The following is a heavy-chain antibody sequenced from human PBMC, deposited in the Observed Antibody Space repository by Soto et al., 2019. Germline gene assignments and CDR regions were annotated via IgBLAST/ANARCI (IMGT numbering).Heavy chain of an antibody. CDR1: GYTFTGYY. CDR3: ARDRGITIFGVVTNNWFDP. V-gene: IGHV1-2*02. CDR2: INPNSGGT. J-gene: IGHJ5*02. D-gene: IGHD3-3*01. Sequence: QVQLVQSGAEVKKPGASVKVSCKASGYTFTGYYMHWVRQAPGQGLEWMGWINPNSGGTNYAQKFQGRVTMTRDTSNSTAYMELSRLRSDDTAVYYCARDRGITIFGVVTNNWFDPWGQGTLVTVSS.